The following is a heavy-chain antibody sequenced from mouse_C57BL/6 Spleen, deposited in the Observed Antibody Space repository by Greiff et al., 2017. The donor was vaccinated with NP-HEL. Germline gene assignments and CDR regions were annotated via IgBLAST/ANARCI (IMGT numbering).Heavy chain of an antibody. CDR1: GFTFTDYY. V-gene: IGHV7-3*01. Sequence: EVKVVESGGGLVQPGGSLSLSCAASGFTFTDYYMSWVRQPPGKALEWLGFIRNKANGYTTEYSASVKGRFTISRDNSKSILYLQMNALTAEDSANYYGARLYNWYFDGRGTGTTVTVSS. CDR2: IRNKANGYTT. CDR3: ARLYNWYFDG. D-gene: IGHD2-1*01. J-gene: IGHJ1*03.